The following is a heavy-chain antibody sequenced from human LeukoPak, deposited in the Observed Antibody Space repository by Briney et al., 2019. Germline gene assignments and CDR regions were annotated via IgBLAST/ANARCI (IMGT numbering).Heavy chain of an antibody. J-gene: IGHJ5*02. CDR1: GFTFSSYS. CDR2: ISSNSSTI. V-gene: IGHV3-48*02. Sequence: GGSLRLSCAASGFTFSSYSMNWVRQAPGKGLDWVSYISSNSSTIYYADSVKGRFTISRDNAKNSLYLQMNSLRDEDTAAYYCARGDIVATLPRGWFDPWGQGTLVTVSS. D-gene: IGHD5-12*01. CDR3: ARGDIVATLPRGWFDP.